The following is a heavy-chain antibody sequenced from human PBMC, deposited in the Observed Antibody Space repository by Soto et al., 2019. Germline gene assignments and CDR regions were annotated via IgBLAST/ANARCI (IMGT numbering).Heavy chain of an antibody. CDR1: GFTFSSYS. CDR2: ISSSSFSI. Sequence: GGSLRLSCAASGFTFSSYSMNWVRQAPGKGLEWVSSISSSSFSINYADSVKGRFSISRDNAQNSLHLQMNNLRAEDTAVYYCARNESSNIYGMDVWGQGTTVTVSS. V-gene: IGHV3-21*01. D-gene: IGHD6-6*01. J-gene: IGHJ6*02. CDR3: ARNESSNIYGMDV.